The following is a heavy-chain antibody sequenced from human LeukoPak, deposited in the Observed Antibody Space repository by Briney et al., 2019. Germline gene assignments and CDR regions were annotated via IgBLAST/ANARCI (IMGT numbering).Heavy chain of an antibody. D-gene: IGHD6-13*01. Sequence: ASVKVSCKASGYTFTGYYMHWVRQAPGQGLEWMGWINPNSGGTNYAQKFQGRVTMTRDTSISTAYMELSRLRSDDTAVYYCARAPAGTPALDYWGQGTLVTVSS. CDR2: INPNSGGT. CDR1: GYTFTGYY. V-gene: IGHV1-2*02. CDR3: ARAPAGTPALDY. J-gene: IGHJ4*02.